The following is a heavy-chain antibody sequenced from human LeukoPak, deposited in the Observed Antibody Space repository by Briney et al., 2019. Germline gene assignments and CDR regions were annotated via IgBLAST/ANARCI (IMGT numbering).Heavy chain of an antibody. CDR3: AKDQRLRPQYYFDS. Sequence: GGSLRLSCLASGFTFNTYAMFWVRQTPGKGLEWVSDISGSGTYTYYADSVKGRFTISRDNSKNMLYLQMNSLRAEDTAVFYCAKDQRLRPQYYFDSWGQGTLVTVSS. V-gene: IGHV3-23*01. CDR2: ISGSGTYT. J-gene: IGHJ4*02. CDR1: GFTFNTYA.